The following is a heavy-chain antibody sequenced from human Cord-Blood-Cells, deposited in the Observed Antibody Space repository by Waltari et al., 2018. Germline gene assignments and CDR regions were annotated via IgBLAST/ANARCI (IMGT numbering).Heavy chain of an antibody. V-gene: IGHV2-5*02. J-gene: IGHJ3*02. D-gene: IGHD2-15*01. CDR2: IYWDDDK. Sequence: TTLKESGPTLVKPTQTLTLTCTLSAFSLSTSGVGVGWIRQPPGKAREWLALIYWDDDKRYSPSLKSGVTITKDTSKNQVVLTMTNMDPDDTATYYCAHSPVVARGIGAFDIWGQGTMVTVSS. CDR1: AFSLSTSGVG. CDR3: AHSPVVARGIGAFDI.